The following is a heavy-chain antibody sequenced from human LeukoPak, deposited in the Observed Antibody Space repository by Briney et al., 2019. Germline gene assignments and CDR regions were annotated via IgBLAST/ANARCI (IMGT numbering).Heavy chain of an antibody. Sequence: EASVTVSCKASGYTFTGYYMHWVRQAPGQGLEWMGWINPNSGGTNYAQKFQGRVTMTRDTSISTAYMELSRLRSDDTAVYYCAREGCTNGVCPAASDYWGQGTLVTVSS. D-gene: IGHD2-8*01. V-gene: IGHV1-2*02. CDR3: AREGCTNGVCPAASDY. CDR1: GYTFTGYY. J-gene: IGHJ4*02. CDR2: INPNSGGT.